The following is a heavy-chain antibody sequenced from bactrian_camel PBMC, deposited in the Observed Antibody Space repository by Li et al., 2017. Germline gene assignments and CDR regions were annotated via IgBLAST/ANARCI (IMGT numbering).Heavy chain of an antibody. Sequence: HVQLVESGGGSAQAGGSLRLSCAASGHPYFTMCMGWFRQGPGKEREGVAGITADGAGTYYADSVKDRFTIHQDNAKNAVYLQMNSLKPEDTAMYYCAAASTCTNWVRGLRYWGQGTQVTVS. D-gene: IGHD5*01. J-gene: IGHJ4*01. CDR3: AAASTCTNWVRGLRY. V-gene: IGHV3S54*01. CDR2: ITADGAGT. CDR1: GHPYFTMC.